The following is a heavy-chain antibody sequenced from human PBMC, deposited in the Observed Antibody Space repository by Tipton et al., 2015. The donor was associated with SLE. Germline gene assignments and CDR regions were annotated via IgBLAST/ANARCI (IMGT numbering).Heavy chain of an antibody. CDR3: ARGTGYLSPFDF. Sequence: TLSLTCTVSGGSISSGGYFWTWIRQPAGKGLEWIGRIYTSGSTSCNPSLKSRVTISVDSSKNQFSLRLTSVTAADTAVYYCARGTGYLSPFDFWGQGTLVTVSS. CDR2: IYTSGST. D-gene: IGHD3-9*01. J-gene: IGHJ3*01. V-gene: IGHV4-61*02. CDR1: GGSISSGGYF.